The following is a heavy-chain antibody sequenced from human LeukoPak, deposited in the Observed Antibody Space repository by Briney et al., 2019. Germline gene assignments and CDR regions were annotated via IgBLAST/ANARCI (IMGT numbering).Heavy chain of an antibody. V-gene: IGHV1-8*03. CDR1: GYTFTSYD. CDR2: MNPNSGNT. Sequence: ASVKVSCKASGYTFTSYDINWVRQATGQGLEWMGWMNPNSGNTGYAQKFQGRVTITRNTSISTAYMELSSLRSEDTAVYHCAKSEGCSSTSCYGHYYYYYMDVWGKGTTVTVSS. D-gene: IGHD2-2*01. CDR3: AKSEGCSSTSCYGHYYYYYMDV. J-gene: IGHJ6*03.